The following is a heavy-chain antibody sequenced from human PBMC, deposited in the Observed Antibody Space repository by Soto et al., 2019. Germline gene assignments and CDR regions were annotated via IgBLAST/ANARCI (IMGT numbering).Heavy chain of an antibody. J-gene: IGHJ4*02. CDR2: ISYDGSNK. Sequence: QVQLVESGGGVVQPGRSLRLSCAASGFTFSSYAMHWVRQAPGKGLEWVAVISYDGSNKYYADSVKGRFTISRDNSKNTLYLQMNSLRAEDTAVYYCARAEHLEGGWYVPSPAFDYWGQGTLVTVSS. V-gene: IGHV3-30-3*01. CDR3: ARAEHLEGGWYVPSPAFDY. CDR1: GFTFSSYA. D-gene: IGHD6-19*01.